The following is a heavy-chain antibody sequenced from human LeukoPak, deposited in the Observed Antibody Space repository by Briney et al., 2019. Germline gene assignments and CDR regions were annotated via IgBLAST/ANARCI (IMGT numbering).Heavy chain of an antibody. CDR1: GGSFSGYY. CDR3: ARVESPNYDRYYFDY. CDR2: IYTSGST. V-gene: IGHV4-59*10. J-gene: IGHJ4*02. D-gene: IGHD3-3*01. Sequence: SETLSLTCAVYGGSFSGYYWGWIRQPAGKGLEWIGRIYTSGSTNYNPSLKSRVTISVDTSKNQFSLKLSSVTAADTAVYYCARVESPNYDRYYFDYWGQGTLVTVSS.